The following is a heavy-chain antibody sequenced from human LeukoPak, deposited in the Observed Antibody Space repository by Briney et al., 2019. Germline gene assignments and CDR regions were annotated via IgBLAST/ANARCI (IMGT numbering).Heavy chain of an antibody. J-gene: IGHJ5*02. Sequence: ALVKVSCKASGYTFTDYYMHWVRQAPGQGLEWMGRLNPKSGGTDYAQNFQGRVTMTRDTSISTAYMELSSLTSDDTAVYYCGRACSGNSCYSDNWVDPWGQGTQVTVSS. CDR3: GRACSGNSCYSDNWVDP. CDR1: GYTFTDYY. V-gene: IGHV1-2*06. CDR2: LNPKSGGT. D-gene: IGHD2-15*01.